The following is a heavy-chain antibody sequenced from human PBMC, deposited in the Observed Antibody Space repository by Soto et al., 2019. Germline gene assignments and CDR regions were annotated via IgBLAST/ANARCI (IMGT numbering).Heavy chain of an antibody. D-gene: IGHD6-6*01. J-gene: IGHJ4*02. Sequence: GESLKISCKGSGYIFSSHWIGWGLQVPGKGLEWMGIIYPGDSNIRYSPSFEGQIDMSADRSINTAYLRLSSLKASDTATYYCARHLDEYSSASGFDYWGQGTLVTVSS. CDR1: GYIFSSHW. CDR3: ARHLDEYSSASGFDY. V-gene: IGHV5-51*01. CDR2: IYPGDSNI.